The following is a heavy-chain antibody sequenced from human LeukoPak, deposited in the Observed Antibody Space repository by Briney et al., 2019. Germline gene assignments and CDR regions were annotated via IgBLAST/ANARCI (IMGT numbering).Heavy chain of an antibody. V-gene: IGHV5-51*01. D-gene: IGHD3-10*01. J-gene: IGHJ5*02. CDR1: GYRFSSYW. Sequence: LGESLKISCQGSGYRFSSYWIGWVRQMPGKGLEWMGTMYPGDSDTRYSPSFQGQVTMSVDKSITTAYLEWSGLKASDTAMCYCARDYGSGSGNWFDAWGPGTLVTVSS. CDR2: MYPGDSDT. CDR3: ARDYGSGSGNWFDA.